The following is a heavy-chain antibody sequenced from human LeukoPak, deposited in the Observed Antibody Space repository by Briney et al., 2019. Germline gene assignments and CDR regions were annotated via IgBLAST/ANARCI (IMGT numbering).Heavy chain of an antibody. Sequence: GGSLRLSCAASGFTFSGSAMHWVRQASGKGLEWVGRIRSKANSYATAYAASVKGRFTISRDDSKNTAYLQMNSLKTEDTAVYYCTRHKTDQYYDFWSGYPHYYYMDVWGKGTTVTVSS. V-gene: IGHV3-73*01. J-gene: IGHJ6*03. D-gene: IGHD3-3*01. CDR2: IRSKANSYAT. CDR3: TRHKTDQYYDFWSGYPHYYYMDV. CDR1: GFTFSGSA.